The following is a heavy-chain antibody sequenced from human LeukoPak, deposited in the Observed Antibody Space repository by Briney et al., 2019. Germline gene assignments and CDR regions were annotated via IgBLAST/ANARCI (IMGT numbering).Heavy chain of an antibody. Sequence: PGGSLRLSCAASGFTFSSYGMHWVRQAPGKGLEWVAVISFDGSNKYYAGSVKGRFTISRDNSKNTLYLQMNSLRAEDTAVYYCARPITVAGFNFEYWGQGTLVTVSS. CDR1: GFTFSSYG. CDR3: ARPITVAGFNFEY. CDR2: ISFDGSNK. D-gene: IGHD6-19*01. V-gene: IGHV3-30*19. J-gene: IGHJ4*02.